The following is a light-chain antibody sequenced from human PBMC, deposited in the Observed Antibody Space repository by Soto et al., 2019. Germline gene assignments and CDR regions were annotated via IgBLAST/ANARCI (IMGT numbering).Light chain of an antibody. J-gene: IGLJ3*02. V-gene: IGLV1-44*01. CDR3: ATWDDSLNGVV. CDR2: NNN. CDR1: DSNIASNS. Sequence: QSVLTQPPSASWAPGQGVTISCSGSDSNIASNSVNWYQQLPGTAPKLLMYNNNQRPSGVPDRFSGSKSGTSASLAISGLQFEDEADYYCATWDDSLNGVVFGGGTKLTVL.